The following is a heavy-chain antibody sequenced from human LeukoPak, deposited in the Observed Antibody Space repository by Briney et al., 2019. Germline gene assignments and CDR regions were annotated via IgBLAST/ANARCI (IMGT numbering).Heavy chain of an antibody. CDR2: ISSSSSYI. CDR1: GFTFSSYS. J-gene: IGHJ4*02. CDR3: AKDDFWSGYYRVFY. Sequence: GGSLRLSCAASGFTFSSYSMNWVRQAPGKGLEWVSSISSSSSYIYYADSVKGRFTISRDNAKNSLYLQMNSLRAEDAAVYYCAKDDFWSGYYRVFYWGQGTLVTVSS. V-gene: IGHV3-21*04. D-gene: IGHD3-3*01.